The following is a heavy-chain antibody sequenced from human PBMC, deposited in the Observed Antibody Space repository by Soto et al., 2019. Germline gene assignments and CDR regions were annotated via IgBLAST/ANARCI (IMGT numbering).Heavy chain of an antibody. CDR1: GGSFSGYY. J-gene: IGHJ5*02. CDR3: ARGTRRYDFWSGSRWFDP. CDR2: INHSGST. Sequence: SETLSLTCAVYGGSFSGYYWSWIRQPPGKGLEWIGEINHSGSTNYNPSLKSRVTISVDTSKNQFSLKLSSVTAADTAVYYCARGTRRYDFWSGSRWFDPWGQGTLVTVSS. D-gene: IGHD3-3*01. V-gene: IGHV4-34*01.